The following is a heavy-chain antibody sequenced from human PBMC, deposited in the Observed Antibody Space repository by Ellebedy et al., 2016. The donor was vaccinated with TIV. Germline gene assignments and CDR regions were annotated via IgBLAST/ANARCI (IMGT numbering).Heavy chain of an antibody. V-gene: IGHV3-48*02. CDR3: ARGRSGKYSSSWYENWFDP. Sequence: GESLKISCAASGFTFSSYEMNWVRQAPGKGLEWVSYISSSSSTIYYADSVKGRFTISRDNAKNSLYLQMNSLRDEDTAVYYCARGRSGKYSSSWYENWFDPWGQGTLVTVSS. J-gene: IGHJ5*02. CDR2: ISSSSSTI. CDR1: GFTFSSYE. D-gene: IGHD6-13*01.